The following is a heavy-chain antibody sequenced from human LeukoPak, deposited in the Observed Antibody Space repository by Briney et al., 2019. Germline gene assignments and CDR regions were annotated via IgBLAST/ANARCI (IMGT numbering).Heavy chain of an antibody. J-gene: IGHJ6*03. V-gene: IGHV4-59*05. CDR3: ARQPLYYDFWSGYSYYYYMDV. CDR1: GGSINSVY. D-gene: IGHD3-3*01. Sequence: SETLSLTCTVSGGSINSVYWSWIRQPPGKGLEWIGSIYYSGSTYYNPSLKSRVTISVDTSKNQFSLKLSSVTAADTAVYYCARQPLYYDFWSGYSYYYYMDVWGKGTTVTVSS. CDR2: IYYSGST.